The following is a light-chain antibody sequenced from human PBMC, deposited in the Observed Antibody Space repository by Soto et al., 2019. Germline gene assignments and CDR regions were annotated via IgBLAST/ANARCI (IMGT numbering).Light chain of an antibody. J-gene: IGKJ4*01. CDR1: QSISSY. CDR2: AAS. CDR3: QQSYSTPRSLT. V-gene: IGKV1-39*01. Sequence: DIQMTQSPSSLFASVGDRVTITCRASQSISSYLNWYQQKPGKAPKLLIYAASSLQSGVPSRFSGSGSGTDFTLTISSLQPEDFATYYCQQSYSTPRSLTFGGGTKVDIK.